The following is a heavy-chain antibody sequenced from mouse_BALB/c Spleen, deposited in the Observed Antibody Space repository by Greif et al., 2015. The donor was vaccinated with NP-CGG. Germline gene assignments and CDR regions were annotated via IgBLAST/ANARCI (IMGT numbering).Heavy chain of an antibody. CDR1: GFNIKDTY. Sequence: EVQLQQSGAELVKPGASVKLSCTASGFNIKDTYMHWVKQRPEQGLEWIGRIDPANGNTKYDPKFQGKATITADTSSNTAYPQLSSLTSEDTAVYYCARYDYDGYYFDYWGQGTTLTVSS. CDR2: IDPANGNT. V-gene: IGHV14-3*02. J-gene: IGHJ2*01. CDR3: ARYDYDGYYFDY. D-gene: IGHD2-4*01.